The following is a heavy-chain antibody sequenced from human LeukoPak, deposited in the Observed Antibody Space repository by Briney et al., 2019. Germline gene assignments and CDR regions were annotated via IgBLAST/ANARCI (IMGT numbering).Heavy chain of an antibody. D-gene: IGHD2/OR15-2a*01. CDR2: TYYRSKWRN. CDR1: GDSVSSNSAA. J-gene: IGHJ4*02. Sequence: SQTLSLTCAISGDSVSSNSAAWNWIRQSSSRGLEWLGRTYYRSKWRNDYAVSVKSRITISPDTSKNQFSLQLNSVTPEDTSVYYCVRDLSWRFDYWGQGTLVTVSS. V-gene: IGHV6-1*01. CDR3: VRDLSWRFDY.